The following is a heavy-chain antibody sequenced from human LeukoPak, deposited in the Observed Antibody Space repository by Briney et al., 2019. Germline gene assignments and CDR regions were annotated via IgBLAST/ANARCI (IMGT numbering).Heavy chain of an antibody. CDR3: AKAPVTTCRGAYCYPFDY. CDR2: ISVYNGNT. Sequence: ASVKVSCKASGYTFTSYGISWVRQAPGQGLEWMGWISVYNGNTNYAQKLQGRVTMTTDTSTSTAYMELRSLRSDDAAVYYCAKAPVTTCRGAYCYPFDYWGQGTLVTVSS. CDR1: GYTFTSYG. V-gene: IGHV1-18*01. D-gene: IGHD2-21*01. J-gene: IGHJ4*02.